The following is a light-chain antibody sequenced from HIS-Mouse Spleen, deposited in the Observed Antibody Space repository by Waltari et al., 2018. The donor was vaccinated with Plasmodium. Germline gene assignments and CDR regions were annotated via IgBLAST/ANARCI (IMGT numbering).Light chain of an antibody. J-gene: IGLJ1*01. Sequence: SYELTQPPSVSVSPGQTARITCSGDALPQNYAYWYQQKPGQAPVLVIYEDSKRPSGIPERFSGSNSGNTATLTISGTQTMDEADYYCQAWDSSTAYVFGTGTKVTVL. V-gene: IGLV3-1*01. CDR1: ALPQNY. CDR3: QAWDSSTAYV. CDR2: EDS.